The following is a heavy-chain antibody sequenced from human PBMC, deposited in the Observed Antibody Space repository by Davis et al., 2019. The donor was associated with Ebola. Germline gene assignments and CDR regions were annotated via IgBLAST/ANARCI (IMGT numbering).Heavy chain of an antibody. Sequence: GESLKISCAASGFTFSKHAMSWVRLAPGKGLEWVSGISGSGGITYPADSVKGRFTISRDNAKNTLYPQMNILRAEDTAVYYCARDIYPGDYYYYHYGLDVWGQGTTVTVSS. CDR1: GFTFSKHA. V-gene: IGHV3-23*01. CDR2: ISGSGGIT. D-gene: IGHD1-14*01. J-gene: IGHJ6*02. CDR3: ARDIYPGDYYYYHYGLDV.